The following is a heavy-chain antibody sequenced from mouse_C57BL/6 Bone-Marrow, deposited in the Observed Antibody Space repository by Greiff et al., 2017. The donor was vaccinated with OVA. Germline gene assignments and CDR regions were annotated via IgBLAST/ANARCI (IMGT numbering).Heavy chain of an antibody. CDR1: GFSFNTYA. V-gene: IGHV10-1*01. Sequence: EVKLMESGGGLVQPKGSLKLSCAASGFSFNTYAMNWVRQAPGKGLEWVARIRSKSNNYATYYDDSVKARFTISRDDSESMLYRQMNNLKTEDTAMYYWVRQCRAWFAYWGQGTLVTVSA. J-gene: IGHJ3*01. CDR3: VRQCRAWFAY. CDR2: IRSKSNNYAT. D-gene: IGHD3-1*01.